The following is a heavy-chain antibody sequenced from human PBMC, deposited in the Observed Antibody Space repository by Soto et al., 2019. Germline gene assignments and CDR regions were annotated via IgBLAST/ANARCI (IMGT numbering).Heavy chain of an antibody. D-gene: IGHD2-15*01. Sequence: SETLSLTCTVSGGSISSYYWSWIRQPPGKGLEWFGYIYYSGSTNYNPSLKSRVTISVDTSKNQFSLKLSSVTAADTAVYYCASGPLGYCSGGSCYPTYYYGMDVWGQGTTVTVS. V-gene: IGHV4-59*01. CDR2: IYYSGST. J-gene: IGHJ6*02. CDR3: ASGPLGYCSGGSCYPTYYYGMDV. CDR1: GGSISSYY.